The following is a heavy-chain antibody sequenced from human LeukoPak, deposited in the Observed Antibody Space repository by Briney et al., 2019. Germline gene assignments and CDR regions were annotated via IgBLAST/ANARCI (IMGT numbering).Heavy chain of an antibody. Sequence: PGGSLRLSCAASGFTFSSYSMNWVRQAPGKGLEWVSSISSSSSYIYYADSVKGRFTISRDNAKNTLYLQMNSLRAEDTAVYYCAREDHYYDFWSGYFPVFDYWGQGTLVTASS. CDR3: AREDHYYDFWSGYFPVFDY. V-gene: IGHV3-21*01. J-gene: IGHJ4*02. D-gene: IGHD3-3*01. CDR2: ISSSSSYI. CDR1: GFTFSSYS.